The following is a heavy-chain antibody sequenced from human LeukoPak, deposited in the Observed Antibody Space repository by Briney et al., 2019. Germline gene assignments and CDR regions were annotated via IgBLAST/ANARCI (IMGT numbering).Heavy chain of an antibody. CDR2: MNPNSGNT. V-gene: IGHV1-8*03. Sequence: ASVKVSCKAAGYTFTSYDINWVRQATGQGLEWMGWMNPNSGNTGYAQKFQGRVTITRNTSISTAYMELSSLRSEDTAVYYCARPVAVAGTKAFDIWGQGTMVTVSS. CDR3: ARPVAVAGTKAFDI. D-gene: IGHD6-19*01. J-gene: IGHJ3*02. CDR1: GYTFTSYD.